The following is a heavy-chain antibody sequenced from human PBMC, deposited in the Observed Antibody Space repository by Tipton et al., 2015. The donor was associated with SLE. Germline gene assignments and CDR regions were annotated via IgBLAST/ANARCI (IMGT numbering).Heavy chain of an antibody. CDR3: ARGAPWGGTYYFDY. D-gene: IGHD2-21*01. CDR2: IYYSGST. Sequence: TLSLTCTVSGGSINSYYWSWIRQPPGKGLEWIGYIYYSGSTNYNASLKGRVTISVDTSKNQFSLKLSSVTAADTAVYYCARGAPWGGTYYFDYWGQGTLVTVSS. CDR1: GGSINSYY. J-gene: IGHJ4*02. V-gene: IGHV4-59*01.